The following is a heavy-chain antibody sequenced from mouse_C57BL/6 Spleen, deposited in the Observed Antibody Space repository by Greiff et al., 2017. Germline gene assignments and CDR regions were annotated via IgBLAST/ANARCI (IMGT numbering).Heavy chain of an antibody. Sequence: EVKLMESGGGLVQPGGSLKLSCAASGFTFSDYGMAWVRQAPRKGPEWVAFISHLAYSTNYAETVTGRFTISRENATNTLYLEMSSLRSEDTAMYYCARHDAMDYWGQGTSVTVSS. CDR3: ARHDAMDY. CDR1: GFTFSDYG. CDR2: ISHLAYST. J-gene: IGHJ4*01. V-gene: IGHV5-15*01.